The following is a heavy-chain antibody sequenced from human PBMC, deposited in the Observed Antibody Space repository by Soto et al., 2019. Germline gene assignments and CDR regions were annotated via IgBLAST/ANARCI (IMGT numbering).Heavy chain of an antibody. D-gene: IGHD3-16*01. J-gene: IGHJ6*02. CDR2: IIPIFGTA. CDR1: GGTFSSYA. CDR3: ARAIYTGYYYYGMDV. Sequence: RASVKVSCKASGGTFSSYAISWVRQAPGQGLEWMGGIIPIFGTANYAQKFQGRVTITADESTSTAYMELSSLRSEDTAVYYCARAIYTGYYYYGMDVWGQGTTVTVSS. V-gene: IGHV1-69*13.